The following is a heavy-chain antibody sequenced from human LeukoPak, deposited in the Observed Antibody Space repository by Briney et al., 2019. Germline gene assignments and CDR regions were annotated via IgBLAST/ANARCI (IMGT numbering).Heavy chain of an antibody. CDR3: ARDGTRTTGTTFDI. J-gene: IGHJ3*02. CDR1: GFTFSSYA. Sequence: SGGSLRLSCAASGFTFSSYAMTWVRQAPGKGLEWVANINQDGSEGYFVDSVKGRFTISRDNAKNSLYLQMNSLRAEDTAVYYCARDGTRTTGTTFDIWGQGTMVTVSS. D-gene: IGHD1-1*01. CDR2: INQDGSEG. V-gene: IGHV3-7*01.